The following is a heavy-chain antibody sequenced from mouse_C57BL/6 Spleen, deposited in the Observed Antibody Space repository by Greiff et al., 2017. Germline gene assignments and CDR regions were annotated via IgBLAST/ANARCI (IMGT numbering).Heavy chain of an antibody. CDR3: ARSYGSSPGWFAY. J-gene: IGHJ3*01. CDR1: GYTFTSYW. CDR2: IYPGSGST. D-gene: IGHD1-1*01. Sequence: QVQLQQPGAELVKPGASVKMSCKASGYTFTSYWITWVKQRPGQGLEWIGDIYPGSGSTNYNEKFKSKATLTVDTSSSTAYMQLSSLTSEDSAVYYCARSYGSSPGWFAYWGQGTLVTVSA. V-gene: IGHV1-55*01.